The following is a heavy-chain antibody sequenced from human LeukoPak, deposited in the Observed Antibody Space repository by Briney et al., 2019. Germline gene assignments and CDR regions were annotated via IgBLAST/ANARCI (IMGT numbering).Heavy chain of an antibody. CDR3: ARDSGYSSSSGDY. V-gene: IGHV4-30-2*01. Sequence: SQTLSLTCTVSGGSISSGGYYWSWIRQPPGKGLEWIGYIYHSGSTYYNPSLKSRVTISVDRSKNQFSLKLSSVTAADTVVYYCARDSGYSSSSGDYWGQGTLVTVSS. CDR1: GGSISSGGYY. J-gene: IGHJ4*02. D-gene: IGHD6-6*01. CDR2: IYHSGST.